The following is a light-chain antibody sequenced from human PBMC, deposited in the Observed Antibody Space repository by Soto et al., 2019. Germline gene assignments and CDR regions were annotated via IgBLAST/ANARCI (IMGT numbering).Light chain of an antibody. CDR2: EVT. CDR1: SEDVGGYNY. J-gene: IGLJ1*01. V-gene: IGLV2-14*01. CDR3: SSYTGSNTLV. Sequence: QSALTQHASVSGSPGQSITMSCSGTSEDVGGYNYVSWYQHHPGKAPKLLIYEVTNRPSGLSDRFSGSKSGNTASLTISGLQAEDEADYYCSSYTGSNTLVFGTGTKLTVL.